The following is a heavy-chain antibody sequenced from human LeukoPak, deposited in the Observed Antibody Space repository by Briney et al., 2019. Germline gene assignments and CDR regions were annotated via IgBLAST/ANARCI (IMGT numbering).Heavy chain of an antibody. CDR2: IYYSGST. V-gene: IGHV4-39*07. CDR3: ASRTYYDILTGYYPQSYGMDV. Sequence: SETLSLTCTVSGGSISSSSYYWGWIRQPPGKGLEWIGSIYYSGSTYYNPSLKSRVTISVDTSKNQFSLKLSSVTAADTAVYYCASRTYYDILTGYYPQSYGMDVWGQGTTVAVSS. D-gene: IGHD3-9*01. CDR1: GGSISSSSYY. J-gene: IGHJ6*02.